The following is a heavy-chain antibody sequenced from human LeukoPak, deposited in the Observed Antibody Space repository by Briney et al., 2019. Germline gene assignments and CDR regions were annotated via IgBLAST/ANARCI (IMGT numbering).Heavy chain of an antibody. D-gene: IGHD3-10*01. V-gene: IGHV1-2*02. CDR3: ARDLGSGSYSGWYYYYYMDV. J-gene: IGHJ6*03. CDR2: INPNSGGT. Sequence: ASVKVSCKASGYTFTGYYMHWVRQAPGQGLEWMGWINPNSGGTNYAQKFQGRVTMTRDTSISTAYMELSRLRSDDTAVYYCARDLGSGSYSGWYYYYYMDVWGKGTTVTVSS. CDR1: GYTFTGYY.